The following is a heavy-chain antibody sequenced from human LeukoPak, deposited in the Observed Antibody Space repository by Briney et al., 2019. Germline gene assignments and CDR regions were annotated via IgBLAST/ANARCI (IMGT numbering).Heavy chain of an antibody. Sequence: PGGSLRLSCSASGFTFSSYAMSWVRQAPGKGLEWVSAISGSGGSTYYADSVKGRFTISRDNSKNTLYLQMNSLRAEDTAVYYCAKDSGIVGDNWFDPWGQGTLVTVSS. J-gene: IGHJ5*02. CDR2: ISGSGGST. D-gene: IGHD1-26*01. V-gene: IGHV3-23*01. CDR1: GFTFSSYA. CDR3: AKDSGIVGDNWFDP.